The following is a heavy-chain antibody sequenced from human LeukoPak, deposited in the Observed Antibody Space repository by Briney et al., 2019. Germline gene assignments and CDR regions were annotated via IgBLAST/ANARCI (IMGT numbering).Heavy chain of an antibody. CDR2: IYYSGST. CDR3: ARCPSSNWFDP. CDR1: VGSISSYY. Sequence: SETLSLTCTGSVGSISSYYWSWIRQPPGKGLEWIGYIYYSGSTNYNPSLKSRVTISVDTSKNQFSLKLSSVTAADTAVYYCARCPSSNWFDPWGQGTLVTVSS. J-gene: IGHJ5*02. D-gene: IGHD3-10*01. V-gene: IGHV4-59*01.